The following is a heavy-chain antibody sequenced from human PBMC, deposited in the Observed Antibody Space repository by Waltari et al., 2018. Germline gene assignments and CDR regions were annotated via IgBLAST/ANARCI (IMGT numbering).Heavy chain of an antibody. CDR2: IKRDGSDK. CDR3: VRFGSGE. CDR1: GFTFSTYW. D-gene: IGHD3-10*01. V-gene: IGHV3-7*03. Sequence: EVQLVESGGGLVQPGGSLRLSCAASGFTFSTYWMTWVRQAPGKGLEWVARIKRDGSDKYYGDSVKGRFIISRDNAKSSLYLQMNSLRDEDTAVYYCVRFGSGEWGQGTLVTVSS. J-gene: IGHJ4*02.